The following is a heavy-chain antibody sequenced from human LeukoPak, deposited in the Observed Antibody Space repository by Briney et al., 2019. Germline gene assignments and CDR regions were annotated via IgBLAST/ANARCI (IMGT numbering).Heavy chain of an antibody. D-gene: IGHD1-7*01. J-gene: IGHJ4*02. CDR3: ASSPGITGTTLDY. CDR2: IIPIFSTA. Sequence: SVKVCCKASGGTFSSYAISWVRQAPGQGLEWVGRIIPIFSTANYAQKFQGRVTITTDESTSTAYMELSSLRSEDTAVYYCASSPGITGTTLDYWGQGTLVTVSS. CDR1: GGTFSSYA. V-gene: IGHV1-69*05.